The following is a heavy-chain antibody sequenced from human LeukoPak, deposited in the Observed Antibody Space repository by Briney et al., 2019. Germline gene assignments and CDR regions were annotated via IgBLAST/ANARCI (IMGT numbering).Heavy chain of an antibody. CDR2: ISGGGGST. D-gene: IGHD3-16*02. J-gene: IGHJ4*02. CDR1: GFTFSSYA. Sequence: GGSLRPSCAASGFTFSSYAMSWVRQAPGKGLEWVSAISGGGGSTYYADSVKGRFTISRDNSKNTLYLQMNSLRAEDTAVYYCAKDSVWGSYRPTQIDYWGQGTLVTVSS. V-gene: IGHV3-23*01. CDR3: AKDSVWGSYRPTQIDY.